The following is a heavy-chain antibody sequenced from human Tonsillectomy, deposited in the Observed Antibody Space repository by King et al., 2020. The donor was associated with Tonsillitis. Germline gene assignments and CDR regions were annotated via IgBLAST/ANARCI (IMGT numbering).Heavy chain of an antibody. CDR1: GYTFTSYY. V-gene: IGHV1-46*01. CDR3: ARDTTGDYYYMDV. J-gene: IGHJ6*03. D-gene: IGHD7-27*01. CDR2: INPSDGST. Sequence: VQLVQSGAEVKKPGASVKVSCKASGYTFTSYYIHWVRQAPGQGLEWMGIINPSDGSTIYAQKFQGRVTMTRDTSTSTAYMGLSSLRSEDTAVYYCARDTTGDYYYMDVWGKGTTVTVSS.